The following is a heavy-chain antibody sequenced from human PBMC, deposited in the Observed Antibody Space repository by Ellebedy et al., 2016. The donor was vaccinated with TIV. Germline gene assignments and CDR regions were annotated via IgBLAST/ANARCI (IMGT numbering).Heavy chain of an antibody. CDR1: GYTFTNYF. CDR2: INPSGGST. CDR3: ARASAGLDY. D-gene: IGHD6-13*01. J-gene: IGHJ4*02. Sequence: AASVKVSCKASGYTFTNYFVHWVRQAPGQGLEWMGIINPSGGSTTYAQKLQGRLTMTRDTSTSTVYMELSSLRSEDTAVYYCARASAGLDYWGQGTLVTVSS. V-gene: IGHV1-46*04.